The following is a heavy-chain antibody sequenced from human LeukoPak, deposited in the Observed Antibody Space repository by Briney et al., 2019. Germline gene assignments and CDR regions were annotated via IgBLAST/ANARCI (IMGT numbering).Heavy chain of an antibody. J-gene: IGHJ4*02. D-gene: IGHD3-10*01. CDR1: GGSISSYY. CDR3: AREDLVRGAFDY. V-gene: IGHV4-59*01. CDR2: IYYSGST. Sequence: SETLSLTCTVSGGSISSYYWSWIRQPPGKGLEWIGYIYYSGSTNYNPSLKSRVSISEDTSKNQFSLKLSSVTAADTAVYYCAREDLVRGAFDYWGQGTLVTVSS.